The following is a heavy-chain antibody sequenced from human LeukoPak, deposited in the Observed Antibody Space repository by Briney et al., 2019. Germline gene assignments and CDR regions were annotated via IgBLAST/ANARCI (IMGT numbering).Heavy chain of an antibody. J-gene: IGHJ4*02. V-gene: IGHV3-48*01. Sequence: PGGSLRLSCAASGFTFSNYNMNWVRQAPGKGLEWVSYITSRSSSIYYADSVKGRFTVSRDNSKNTLYLQMSSLRPEDTAVYYCSKEKYRGYSYGSGDYWGQGTLVTVSS. D-gene: IGHD5-18*01. CDR1: GFTFSNYN. CDR2: ITSRSSSI. CDR3: SKEKYRGYSYGSGDY.